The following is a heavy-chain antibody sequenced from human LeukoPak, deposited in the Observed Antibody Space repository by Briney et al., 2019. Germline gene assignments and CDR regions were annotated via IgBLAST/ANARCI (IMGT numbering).Heavy chain of an antibody. CDR1: GFTFSSNA. Sequence: GGSLRLSCAASGFTFSSNAMSWVRQAPGKGLEWVSGISDSGGTTYYADSVKGRFTISRDNSRDTLYVQMNSLKVEDTAVYYCAKVGSGWYYFDYWGQGTLVTVSS. CDR3: AKVGSGWYYFDY. CDR2: ISDSGGTT. J-gene: IGHJ4*02. D-gene: IGHD6-19*01. V-gene: IGHV3-23*01.